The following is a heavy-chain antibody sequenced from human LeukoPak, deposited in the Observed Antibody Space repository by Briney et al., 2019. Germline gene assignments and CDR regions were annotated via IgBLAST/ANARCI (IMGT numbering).Heavy chain of an antibody. Sequence: GGSLRLSCAASGFTFSSYSMNWVRQAPGKGREWVSSISSSSSYIFYADSVKGRFTISRDNAKNSLFLQMNSLRHEDTAVYYCARDEMVRGVTPNWFDPWGRGTLVTVSS. CDR3: ARDEMVRGVTPNWFDP. CDR1: GFTFSSYS. CDR2: ISSSSSYI. J-gene: IGHJ5*02. V-gene: IGHV3-21*01. D-gene: IGHD3-10*01.